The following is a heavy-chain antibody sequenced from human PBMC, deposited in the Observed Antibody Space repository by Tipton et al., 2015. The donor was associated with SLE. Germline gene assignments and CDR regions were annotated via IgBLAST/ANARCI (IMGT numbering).Heavy chain of an antibody. CDR3: ARHAGDYAYFDS. J-gene: IGHJ4*02. D-gene: IGHD4-17*01. Sequence: TLSLTCTVSGDSISGHYRSWIRQPPGKGLEWIGYIYDSGSTSYNPSLKSRVTISEDTSKQQFSLKLSSLTAADTAVYYCARHAGDYAYFDSWGQGTLVIVS. CDR2: IYDSGST. CDR1: GDSISGHY. V-gene: IGHV4-59*08.